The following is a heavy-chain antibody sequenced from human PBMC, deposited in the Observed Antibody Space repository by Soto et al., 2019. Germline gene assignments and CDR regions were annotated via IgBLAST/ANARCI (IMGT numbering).Heavy chain of an antibody. J-gene: IGHJ3*02. D-gene: IGHD3-3*01. CDR1: GGTFSSYA. CDR3: ARAFLEQLRAFDI. Sequence: ASVKVSCKASGGTFSSYAISWVRQAPGQGLEWMGGIIPIFGTANYAQKFQGRVTITADESTSTAYMELSSLRSEDTAVYYCARAFLEQLRAFDIWGQGTMVTVSS. CDR2: IIPIFGTA. V-gene: IGHV1-69*13.